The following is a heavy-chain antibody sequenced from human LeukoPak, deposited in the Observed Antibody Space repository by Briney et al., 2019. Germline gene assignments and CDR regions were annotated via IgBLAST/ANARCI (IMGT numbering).Heavy chain of an antibody. CDR3: AKDYFSSLIYYDSSGYFSD. Sequence: PGGSLRLSCAASGFTFSSYAMSWVRQAPGKGLEWVSAISGSGGSTYYADSVKGRFTISRDNSKNTLYLQMNSLRAEDMAVYYCAKDYFSSLIYYDSSGYFSDWGQGTLVTVST. J-gene: IGHJ4*02. D-gene: IGHD3-22*01. CDR1: GFTFSSYA. CDR2: ISGSGGST. V-gene: IGHV3-23*01.